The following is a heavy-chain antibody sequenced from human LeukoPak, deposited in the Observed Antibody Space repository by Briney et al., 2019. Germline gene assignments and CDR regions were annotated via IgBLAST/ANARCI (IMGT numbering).Heavy chain of an antibody. CDR2: ISAYNGNT. CDR1: GYTFTSYG. D-gene: IGHD3-22*01. CDR3: ARGHGGSGYYRMRDEYFQH. V-gene: IGHV1-18*01. J-gene: IGHJ1*01. Sequence: GASVKVSCKASGYTFTSYGISWVRQAPGQGLEWMGWISAYNGNTNYAQKLQGRVTMTTDTSTSTAYTELRGLRSDDTAVYYCARGHGGSGYYRMRDEYFQHWGQGTLVTVSS.